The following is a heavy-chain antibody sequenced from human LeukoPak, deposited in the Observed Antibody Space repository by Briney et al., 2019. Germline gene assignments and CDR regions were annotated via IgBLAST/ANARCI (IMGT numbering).Heavy chain of an antibody. Sequence: SETLSLTCAVYGGSFSGYYWSWIRQPPGKGLEWIGEINHSGSTNYNPSLKSRVTISVDTSKNQFSLKLSSVTAADTAVFYCARSPHNSAWYEKWFDSWGQGTLVTVSS. CDR1: GGSFSGYY. CDR2: INHSGST. V-gene: IGHV4-34*01. D-gene: IGHD6-19*01. CDR3: ARSPHNSAWYEKWFDS. J-gene: IGHJ5*01.